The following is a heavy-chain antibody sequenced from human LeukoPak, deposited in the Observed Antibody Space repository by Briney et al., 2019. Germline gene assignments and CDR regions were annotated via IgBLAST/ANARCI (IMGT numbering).Heavy chain of an antibody. J-gene: IGHJ6*02. D-gene: IGHD6-13*01. CDR1: GGSFSGYY. Sequence: SETLSLTCAVYGGSFSGYYWSWIRQPPGKGLEWIGEINHSGSTNYNPSLKSRVTISVDTSKNQFSLKLSSVTAADTAVYYCARVQAAGTYKSGYYYYYGMDVWGQGTTVTVSS. V-gene: IGHV4-34*01. CDR2: INHSGST. CDR3: ARVQAAGTYKSGYYYYYGMDV.